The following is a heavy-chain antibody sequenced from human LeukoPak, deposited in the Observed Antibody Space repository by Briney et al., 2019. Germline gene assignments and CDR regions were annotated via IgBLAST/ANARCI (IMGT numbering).Heavy chain of an antibody. Sequence: SETLSLTCTVSGGSISSYYWSWIRQPAGKGLEWIGRIYTSGSTNYNPSLKSRVTMSVDTSKNQFSLKLSSVTAADTAVYYCARVNYYYGSGFGWFDPWGQGTLVTVSS. CDR2: IYTSGST. J-gene: IGHJ5*02. D-gene: IGHD3-10*01. CDR3: ARVNYYYGSGFGWFDP. CDR1: GGSISSYY. V-gene: IGHV4-4*07.